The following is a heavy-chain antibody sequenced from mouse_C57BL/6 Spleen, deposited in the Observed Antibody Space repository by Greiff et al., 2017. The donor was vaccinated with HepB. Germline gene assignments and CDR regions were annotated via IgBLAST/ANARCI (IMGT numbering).Heavy chain of an antibody. Sequence: EVQLQQSGPELVKPGASVKISCKASGYTFTDYYMNWVKQSHGKSLEWIGDINPNNGGTSYNQKFKGKATLTVDKSSSTAYMELRSLTSEDSAVYYCARGDSSEYYYAMDYWGQGTSVTVSS. J-gene: IGHJ4*01. D-gene: IGHD3-2*02. CDR1: GYTFTDYY. V-gene: IGHV1-26*01. CDR3: ARGDSSEYYYAMDY. CDR2: INPNNGGT.